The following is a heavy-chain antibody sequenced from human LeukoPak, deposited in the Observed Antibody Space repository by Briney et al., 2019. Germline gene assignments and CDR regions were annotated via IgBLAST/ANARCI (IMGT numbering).Heavy chain of an antibody. V-gene: IGHV1-18*01. CDR3: TTGEAGFSRYEY. D-gene: IGHD6-19*01. J-gene: IGHJ4*02. Sequence: GASVKVSCKISGNTLHTPAITWVRQAPGEGLEWMGWSSLANDNTNYAQKLQGRVTMTIDISTSTAYVELRSLRSDDTAIYYCTTGEAGFSRYEYWGQGTVVTVSS. CDR1: GNTLHTPA. CDR2: SSLANDNT.